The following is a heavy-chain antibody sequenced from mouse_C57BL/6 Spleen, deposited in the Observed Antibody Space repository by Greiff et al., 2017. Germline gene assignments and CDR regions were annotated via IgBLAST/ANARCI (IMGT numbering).Heavy chain of an antibody. D-gene: IGHD1-1*01. CDR2: IDPETGGT. J-gene: IGHJ1*03. CDR3: TRGATVVATHWYFDV. V-gene: IGHV1-15*01. Sequence: VQLVESGAELVRPGASVTLSCKASGYTFTDYEMHWVKQTPVHGLEWIGAIDPETGGTAYNPKFKGKAILTADKSSSTAYMELRSLTSEDSAVYYCTRGATVVATHWYFDVWGTGTTVTVSS. CDR1: GYTFTDYE.